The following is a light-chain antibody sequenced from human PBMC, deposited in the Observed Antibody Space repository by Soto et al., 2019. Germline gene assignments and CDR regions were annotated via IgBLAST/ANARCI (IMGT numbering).Light chain of an antibody. CDR3: QSYDSSLTVSGV. Sequence: QSVLTQPPSVSGAPGQRVTISCTGSSSNIGAGYDVHWYQQLPGTAPKLLIYSNTNRPSGVPDRFSGSKSGTSASLAITGLQAEDEADYYCQSYDSSLTVSGVFGGGTQLTVL. V-gene: IGLV1-40*01. J-gene: IGLJ2*01. CDR1: SSNIGAGYD. CDR2: SNT.